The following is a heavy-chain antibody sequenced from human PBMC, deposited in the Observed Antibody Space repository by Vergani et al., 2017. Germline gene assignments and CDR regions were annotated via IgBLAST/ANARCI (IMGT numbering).Heavy chain of an antibody. D-gene: IGHD1-26*01. CDR3: ARLRIVGATDYYYGMDV. CDR2: INPSGGST. CDR1: GYTFTSYY. J-gene: IGHJ6*02. Sequence: QVQLVQSGAEVKKPGASVKVSCKASGYTFTSYYMHWVRQAPGQGLEWMGIINPSGGSTSYAQKFQGRVTITRNTSISTAYMELSSLRSEDTAVYYCARLRIVGATDYYYGMDVWGQGTTVTVSS. V-gene: IGHV1-46*01.